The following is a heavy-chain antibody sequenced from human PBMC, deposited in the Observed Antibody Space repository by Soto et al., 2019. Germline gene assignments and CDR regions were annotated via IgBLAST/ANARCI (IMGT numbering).Heavy chain of an antibody. Sequence: GASVKASCKASGYTFTCYGISWVRQAPGQGLEWMGWISAYNGNTNYAQKLQGRVTMTTDTSTSTAYMELRSLRSDDTAVYYCARDLVPLIDYAGNADWGQGTMVTVSS. CDR1: GYTFTCYG. CDR2: ISAYNGNT. J-gene: IGHJ3*01. CDR3: ARDLVPLIDYAGNAD. D-gene: IGHD4-17*01. V-gene: IGHV1-18*01.